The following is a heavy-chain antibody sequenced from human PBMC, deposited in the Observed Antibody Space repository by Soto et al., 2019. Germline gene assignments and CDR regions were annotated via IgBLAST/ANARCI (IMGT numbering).Heavy chain of an antibody. Sequence: SETLSLTCAVYGGSFSGYYWSWIRQPPGKGLEWIGENKHCGSTNYNPSLKSRVTISVDTSKNQFSLKLSSVTAADTAVYYCARGRYVILTGYPKATEAPAPLSYYFDYWGQGTLVTVSS. D-gene: IGHD3-9*01. CDR1: GGSFSGYY. CDR2: NKHCGST. CDR3: ARGRYVILTGYPKATEAPAPLSYYFDY. V-gene: IGHV4-34*01. J-gene: IGHJ4*02.